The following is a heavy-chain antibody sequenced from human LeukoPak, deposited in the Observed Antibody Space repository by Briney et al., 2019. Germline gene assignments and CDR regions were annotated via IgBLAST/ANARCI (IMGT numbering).Heavy chain of an antibody. CDR2: MNPNSGNT. J-gene: IGHJ6*02. Sequence: ASVKVSCKASGYTFTSYDINWVRQASGQGLEWMGWMNPNSGNTASAQKFQGRVTMTTNTSISTAYMELRSLRSDDTAVYYCALAAAEGDGMDVWGQGTTVTVSS. V-gene: IGHV1-8*01. CDR3: ALAAAEGDGMDV. CDR1: GYTFTSYD. D-gene: IGHD6-13*01.